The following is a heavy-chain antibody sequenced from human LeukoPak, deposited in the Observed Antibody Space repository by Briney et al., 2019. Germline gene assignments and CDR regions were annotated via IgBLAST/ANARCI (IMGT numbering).Heavy chain of an antibody. Sequence: SETLSLTCAVYGGSFSGYYWSWIRQPPGKGLEWIGEINHSGSTNYNPSLKSRVTISVDTSKNQFSLKLSSVTAADTAVYYCARFRGTMINAFDIWGQGTMVTVSS. J-gene: IGHJ3*02. D-gene: IGHD3-22*01. V-gene: IGHV4-34*01. CDR2: INHSGST. CDR1: GGSFSGYY. CDR3: ARFRGTMINAFDI.